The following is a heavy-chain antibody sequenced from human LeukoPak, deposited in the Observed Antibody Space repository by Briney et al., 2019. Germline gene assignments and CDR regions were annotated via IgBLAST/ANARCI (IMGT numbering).Heavy chain of an antibody. Sequence: ASVKVSCKASGYTFTDYSMHWVRQAPGQGLEWMGWINPNSGGTNYAQKFQGRVTMIRDTSISTAYMELSRLRSDDTAVYYCARGIVVVTAYNWFDPWGQGTLVTVSS. D-gene: IGHD2-21*02. CDR3: ARGIVVVTAYNWFDP. J-gene: IGHJ5*02. V-gene: IGHV1-2*02. CDR1: GYTFTDYS. CDR2: INPNSGGT.